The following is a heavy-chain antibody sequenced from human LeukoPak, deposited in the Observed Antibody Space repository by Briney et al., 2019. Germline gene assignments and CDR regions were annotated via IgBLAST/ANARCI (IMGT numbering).Heavy chain of an antibody. CDR2: ISSSSAYI. CDR3: ARASPMNYYDSSGCNAFDI. Sequence: GGSLRLSCAASGFTFSSYSMNWVRQAPGKGLEWVSSISSSSAYINYADSVKGRFTISRDNAKNSLYLQMNSLRAEDTAVYYCARASPMNYYDSSGCNAFDIWGQGTMVTVSS. J-gene: IGHJ3*02. D-gene: IGHD3-22*01. V-gene: IGHV3-21*01. CDR1: GFTFSSYS.